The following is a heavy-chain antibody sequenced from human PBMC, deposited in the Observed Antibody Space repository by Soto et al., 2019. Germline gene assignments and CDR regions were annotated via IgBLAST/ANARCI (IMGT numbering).Heavy chain of an antibody. V-gene: IGHV3-74*03. CDR2: LNPDGSIT. D-gene: IGHD2-21*01. CDR3: VRDLGHCDHGACSS. Sequence: HPGGSLRLSCAASGFTFSRYWMNWVRQVPGKGLVWVSRLNPDGSITKYADSVKDRFTISRDNAKNTLYLQMNSLRAEDTAVYYCVRDLGHCDHGACSSWGQGSLVTVSS. J-gene: IGHJ4*02. CDR1: GFTFSRYW.